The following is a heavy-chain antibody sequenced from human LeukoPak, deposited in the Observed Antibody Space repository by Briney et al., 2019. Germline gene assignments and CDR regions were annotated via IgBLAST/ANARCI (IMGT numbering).Heavy chain of an antibody. CDR3: TTIKRGDIFGYFDF. V-gene: IGHV4-59*11. CDR1: GGSMTTHH. Sequence: SETLSLTCTVSGGSMTTHHWNWIRQTPGKGLEWIGYVFDSGRTKVNPSLTSRVTLSTDASKNQLSLRLSSVTAADTAVYYCTTIKRGDIFGYFDFWGQGILVTVSS. CDR2: VFDSGRT. J-gene: IGHJ4*02. D-gene: IGHD5-18*01.